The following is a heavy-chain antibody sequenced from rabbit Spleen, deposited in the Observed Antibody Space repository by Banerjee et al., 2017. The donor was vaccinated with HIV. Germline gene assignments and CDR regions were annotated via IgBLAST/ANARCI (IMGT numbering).Heavy chain of an antibody. CDR3: ARGSAAMTMVITGYYLNL. J-gene: IGHJ4*01. Sequence: QEQLEESGGGLVKPEGSLTLTCKASGVSFSSSSYMCWVRQAPGKGLEWIACIDAGNSGFTYFATWAKGRFTCSKTSSTTVTLQMTRLTAADTATYFCARGSAAMTMVITGYYLNLWGPGTLVTVS. D-gene: IGHD2-1*01. CDR1: GVSFSSSSY. CDR2: IDAGNSGFT. V-gene: IGHV1S45*01.